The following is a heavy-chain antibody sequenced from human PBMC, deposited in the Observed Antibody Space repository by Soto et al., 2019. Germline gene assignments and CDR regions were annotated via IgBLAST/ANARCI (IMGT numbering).Heavy chain of an antibody. D-gene: IGHD1-1*01. Sequence: GGSLRLSCAASGFTFSSYWMSWVRQAPGKGLEWVANIKQDGSEKYYVDSVKGRFTISRDNAKNSLYLQMNSLRAEDTAVYYCARVQALFGSGDQTTGTISFFYYYYGMDVWGQGTTVTVSS. CDR1: GFTFSSYW. J-gene: IGHJ6*02. V-gene: IGHV3-7*05. CDR3: ARVQALFGSGDQTTGTISFFYYYYGMDV. CDR2: IKQDGSEK.